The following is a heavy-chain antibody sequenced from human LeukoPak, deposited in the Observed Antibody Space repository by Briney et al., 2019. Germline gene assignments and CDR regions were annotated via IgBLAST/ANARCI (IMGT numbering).Heavy chain of an antibody. V-gene: IGHV1-46*01. CDR3: ARDYPGGRNSSGYSPHFDY. Sequence: ASVKVSCKASGYTFTSYYMHWVRQAPGQGLEWMGIINPSGGSTSYAQKFQGRVTMTRDTSTSTVYMELGSLRSEDTAVYYCARDYPGGRNSSGYSPHFDYWGQGTLVTVSS. CDR1: GYTFTSYY. D-gene: IGHD3-22*01. J-gene: IGHJ4*02. CDR2: INPSGGST.